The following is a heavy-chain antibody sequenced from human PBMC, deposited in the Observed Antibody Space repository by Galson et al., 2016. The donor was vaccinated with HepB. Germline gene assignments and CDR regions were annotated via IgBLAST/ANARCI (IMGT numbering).Heavy chain of an antibody. V-gene: IGHV4-34*01. CDR1: GQSFSAYY. CDR3: ARADCTNAVCPLDY. D-gene: IGHD2-8*01. CDR2: ISHSGST. J-gene: IGHJ4*02. Sequence: SETLSLTCPVYGQSFSAYYWSWIRQPPGKGLEWIAEISHSGSTNYNPSLNSRVIISLDTSKSQFSLNLSSVTAADTAVYYCARADCTNAVCPLDYWGQGTLVTVSS.